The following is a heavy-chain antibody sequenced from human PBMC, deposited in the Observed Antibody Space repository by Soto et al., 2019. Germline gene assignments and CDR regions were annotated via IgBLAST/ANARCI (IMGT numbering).Heavy chain of an antibody. D-gene: IGHD6-19*01. CDR1: GFTFSSYA. CDR2: ISGSGGST. Sequence: EVQLLESGGGLVQPGGSLRLSCAASGFTFSSYAMSWVRQAPGKGLEWVSAISGSGGSTYYADSVKGRFTISRDNSKNTLYLQMNSLRAEDTAVYYCHLGPGQWLVEVLCEDMDVWGQGTTVTVSS. CDR3: HLGPGQWLVEVLCEDMDV. J-gene: IGHJ6*02. V-gene: IGHV3-23*01.